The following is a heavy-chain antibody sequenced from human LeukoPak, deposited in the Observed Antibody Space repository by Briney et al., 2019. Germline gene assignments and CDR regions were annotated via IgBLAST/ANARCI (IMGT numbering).Heavy chain of an antibody. Sequence: SETLSLTCAVYGGSFSGYYWSWIRQPPGKGLEWIGEINHSGSTNYNPSLKSRITISVDTSKNQFSLKLSSVTAADTAVYYCASLRPFDYWGQGTLVTASS. CDR2: INHSGST. J-gene: IGHJ4*02. CDR3: ASLRPFDY. CDR1: GGSFSGYY. V-gene: IGHV4-34*01.